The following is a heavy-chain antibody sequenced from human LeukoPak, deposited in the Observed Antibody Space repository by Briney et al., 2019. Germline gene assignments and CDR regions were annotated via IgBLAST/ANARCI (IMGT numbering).Heavy chain of an antibody. CDR1: GYTFTSYA. J-gene: IGHJ4*02. V-gene: IGHV7-4-1*02. CDR2: INANTGNP. CDR3: ARDPTYSSSLPFDY. Sequence: ASVRVSCKASGYTFTSYAMNWVRQAPGQGLEWMGWINANTGNPTYAQGFTGRFVFSLDTSVSTAYLQISSLKAEDTAVYYCARDPTYSSSLPFDYWGQGTLVTVSS. D-gene: IGHD6-6*01.